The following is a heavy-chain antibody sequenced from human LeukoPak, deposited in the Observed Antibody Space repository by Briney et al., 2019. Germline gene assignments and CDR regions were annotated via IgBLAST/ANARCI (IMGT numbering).Heavy chain of an antibody. Sequence: PSETLSLTCTVSGGSISSSSYYWGWIRQPPGKGLEWIGSIYYSGSTYYNPSLKSRVTISVDTSKNQFSLKLSSVTAADTAVYYCASPRGGPYYYMDVWGKGTTVTVSS. CDR2: IYYSGST. V-gene: IGHV4-39*07. D-gene: IGHD2-15*01. CDR3: ASPRGGPYYYMDV. CDR1: GGSISSSSYY. J-gene: IGHJ6*03.